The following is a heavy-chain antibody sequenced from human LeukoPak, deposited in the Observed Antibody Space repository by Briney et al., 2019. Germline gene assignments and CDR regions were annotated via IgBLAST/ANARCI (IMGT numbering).Heavy chain of an antibody. D-gene: IGHD2-21*02. V-gene: IGHV3-11*01. Sequence: PGGSLRLSCAASGFTFSDYNMRWIRQAPGKGLEWVSSISRSGSTKYYADSVKGRFTISRDNAKNSLFLQMNSLRAEDTAVYYCARAVDCGGDCYPASDYWGQGTLVTVSS. CDR2: ISRSGSTK. CDR3: ARAVDCGGDCYPASDY. J-gene: IGHJ4*02. CDR1: GFTFSDYN.